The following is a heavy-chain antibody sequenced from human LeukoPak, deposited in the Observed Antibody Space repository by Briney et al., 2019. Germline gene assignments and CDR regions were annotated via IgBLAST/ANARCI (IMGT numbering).Heavy chain of an antibody. Sequence: PGGSLRLSCAASGFTFSSYGMHWVRQAPGKGLEWVAVIWCDGSNKYYADSVKGRFTISRDNSKNTLYLQTNSLRAEDTAVYYCARPLYYDILTGPLDYYYGMDVWGQGTTVTVSS. J-gene: IGHJ6*02. CDR2: IWCDGSNK. CDR3: ARPLYYDILTGPLDYYYGMDV. V-gene: IGHV3-33*01. D-gene: IGHD3-9*01. CDR1: GFTFSSYG.